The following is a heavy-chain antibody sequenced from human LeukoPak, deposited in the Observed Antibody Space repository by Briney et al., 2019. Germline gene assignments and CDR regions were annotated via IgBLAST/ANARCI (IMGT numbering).Heavy chain of an antibody. Sequence: SETLSLTCTVSGGSISSSSYYWGWIRQPPGKGLEWIGYIYYSGSTNYNPSLKSRVTISVDTSKDQFSLKLSSVTAADTAVYYCAREQLWDPNWFDPWGQGTLVTVSS. J-gene: IGHJ5*02. CDR1: GGSISSSSYY. CDR3: AREQLWDPNWFDP. V-gene: IGHV4-61*05. CDR2: IYYSGST. D-gene: IGHD5-18*01.